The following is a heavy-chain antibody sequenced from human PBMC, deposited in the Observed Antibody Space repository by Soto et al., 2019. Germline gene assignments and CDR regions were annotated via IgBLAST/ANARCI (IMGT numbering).Heavy chain of an antibody. CDR3: ARDDEMRYFDY. J-gene: IGHJ4*02. CDR1: GFTFSSHS. V-gene: IGHV3-48*01. CDR2: ISSSSRTK. Sequence: EVRLVESGGGLVQPGGSLRLSCAASGFTFSSHSMNWVRQAPGKGLEWVSYISSSSRTKYYADSVKGRFTISRDNAKNSLYLQMNSLRAEDTAVFYCARDDEMRYFDYWGQGTLVTVSS.